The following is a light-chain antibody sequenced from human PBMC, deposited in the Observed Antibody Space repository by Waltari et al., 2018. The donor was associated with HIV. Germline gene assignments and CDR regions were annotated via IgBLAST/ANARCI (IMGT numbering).Light chain of an antibody. V-gene: IGLV3-25*03. Sequence: SSALPPTPSVSVSPGHPATITCSADALPRQYAHWYHQREGQAPLLVIFQDNKRPSGIPERFSASSSGTVLTLTISGVQTEDEGDYYCQTTDRNGVVAFGGGTKVTVL. CDR3: QTTDRNGVVA. CDR2: QDN. J-gene: IGLJ2*01. CDR1: ALPRQY.